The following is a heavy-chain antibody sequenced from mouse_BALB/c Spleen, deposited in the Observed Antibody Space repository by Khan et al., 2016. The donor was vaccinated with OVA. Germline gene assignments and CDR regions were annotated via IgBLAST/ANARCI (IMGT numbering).Heavy chain of an antibody. V-gene: IGHV1-77*01. D-gene: IGHD1-2*01. J-gene: IGHJ3*01. CDR1: GYTFTDYY. CDR3: ARRSYFGYTFAY. Sequence: QVQLQQSGAELARPGASVKLSCKASGYTFTDYYINWVKQRTGQGLEWIGEISPGSGDTYYNEKFKGKATLTADKSSSTAYMQLSSLTSEASAVYCCARRSYFGYTFAYWGQGTLVTVSA. CDR2: ISPGSGDT.